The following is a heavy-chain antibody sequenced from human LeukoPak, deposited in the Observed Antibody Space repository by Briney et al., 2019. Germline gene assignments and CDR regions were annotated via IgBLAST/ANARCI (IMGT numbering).Heavy chain of an antibody. V-gene: IGHV3-21*01. Sequence: GGSLRLSCEASGFTFSSYSMNWVRQAPGKGLERVSSISSGSYHIYYADAVKGRFTISRDNAKNSLYLQMNSLRAEDTALYYCARGFNHGNSYYFYYLDVWGKGTTVTVSS. D-gene: IGHD4-23*01. CDR3: ARGFNHGNSYYFYYLDV. J-gene: IGHJ6*03. CDR1: GFTFSSYS. CDR2: ISSGSYHI.